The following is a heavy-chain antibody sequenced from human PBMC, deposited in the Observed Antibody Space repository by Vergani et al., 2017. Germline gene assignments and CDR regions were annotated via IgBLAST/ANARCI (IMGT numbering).Heavy chain of an antibody. D-gene: IGHD5-12*01. Sequence: VQLVESGGGVVQPGRSLRLSCAASGFTFSSYAMHWVRQAPGKGLEWVGRIRSKANTYATVYAASVKGRFTISRDASKNTAYLQMNSLKTEDTAVYYCTRSVDIVATIIGYYYMDVWGKGTTVTVSS. CDR2: IRSKANTYAT. CDR3: TRSVDIVATIIGYYYMDV. J-gene: IGHJ6*03. CDR1: GFTFSSYA. V-gene: IGHV3-73*01.